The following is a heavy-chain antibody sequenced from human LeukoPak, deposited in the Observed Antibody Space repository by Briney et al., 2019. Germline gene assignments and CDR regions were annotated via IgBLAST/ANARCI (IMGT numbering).Heavy chain of an antibody. CDR1: GFTFSSYA. CDR2: ISGSGGST. CDR3: AKAPLSTIWAFDI. D-gene: IGHD5/OR15-5a*01. V-gene: IGHV3-23*01. Sequence: QAGGSLRLSCAASGFTFSSYAMSWVRQAPGKGLEWVSAISGSGGSTYYADSVKGRFTISRDNSKNTLYLQMNSLRAEDTAVYYCAKAPLSTIWAFDIWGQGTMVTVSS. J-gene: IGHJ3*02.